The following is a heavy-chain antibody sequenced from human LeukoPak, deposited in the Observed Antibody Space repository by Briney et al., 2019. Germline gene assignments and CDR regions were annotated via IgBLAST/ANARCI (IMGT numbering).Heavy chain of an antibody. Sequence: GGSLRLSCAASGFTFSSYWMHWVRQAPGKGLVWVSGTNTDGSSTMYADSVKGRFTIARDNAKNTLCLQMNSLRAEDTAVYYCYGANAEHWGQGTLVTVSS. V-gene: IGHV3-74*03. CDR3: YGANAEH. CDR1: GFTFSSYW. J-gene: IGHJ1*01. D-gene: IGHD4-23*01. CDR2: TNTDGSST.